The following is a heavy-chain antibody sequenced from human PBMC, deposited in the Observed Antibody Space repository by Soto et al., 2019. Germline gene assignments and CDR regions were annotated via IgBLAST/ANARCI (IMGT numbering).Heavy chain of an antibody. D-gene: IGHD2-2*01. CDR1: GGSFIGYY. CDR3: ARLGGYCSSTSCRLGMDA. J-gene: IGHJ6*02. Sequence: SETLSLTCAVYGGSFIGYYWSWIRQPPGKGLEWIGEINHSGSTNYNPSLKSRVTISVDTSKNQFSLKLSSVTAADTAVYYCARLGGYCSSTSCRLGMDAWGQGTTVTVSS. CDR2: INHSGST. V-gene: IGHV4-34*01.